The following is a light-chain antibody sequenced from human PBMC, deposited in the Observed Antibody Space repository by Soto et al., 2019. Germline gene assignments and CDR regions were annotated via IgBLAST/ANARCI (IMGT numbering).Light chain of an antibody. V-gene: IGLV2-14*01. Sequence: QSVLTQPASVSGSPGQSITISCTGTSSDVGGYNYVSWYQQHPGKAPKLMIYEVSNRPSGVSNRFSGPKSGNTASLTISGLQAEDEADYYCISYTSRSTLDHVFGSGTKLTVL. J-gene: IGLJ1*01. CDR2: EVS. CDR3: ISYTSRSTLDHV. CDR1: SSDVGGYNY.